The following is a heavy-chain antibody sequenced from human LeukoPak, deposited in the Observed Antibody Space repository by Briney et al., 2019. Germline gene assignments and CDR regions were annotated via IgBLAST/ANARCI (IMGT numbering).Heavy chain of an antibody. Sequence: GGSLRLSCAASGFTVSSNYMSWVRQAPGKGLEWVSVIYSGGSTYYAESVKGRFTISRDNSNNTLYLQMNSLRAEDTAVYYCARGGVPNRFDPWGQGTLVTVSS. D-gene: IGHD6-6*01. CDR2: IYSGGST. CDR3: ARGGVPNRFDP. CDR1: GFTVSSNY. J-gene: IGHJ5*02. V-gene: IGHV3-53*01.